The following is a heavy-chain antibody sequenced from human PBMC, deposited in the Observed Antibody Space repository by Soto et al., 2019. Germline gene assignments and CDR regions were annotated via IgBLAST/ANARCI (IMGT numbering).Heavy chain of an antibody. CDR1: GFTFSTYE. Sequence: VGSLRLSGAASGFTFSTYEMNWVRQAPGKGLEWVSHISSGGSSIYYADSVKGRFTISRDNAKNSLFLQMNSLSVEDTAVYYCAREVSSVRGANWFDPWGQGTLVTVSS. CDR2: ISSGGSSI. J-gene: IGHJ5*01. CDR3: AREVSSVRGANWFDP. V-gene: IGHV3-48*03. D-gene: IGHD3-16*01.